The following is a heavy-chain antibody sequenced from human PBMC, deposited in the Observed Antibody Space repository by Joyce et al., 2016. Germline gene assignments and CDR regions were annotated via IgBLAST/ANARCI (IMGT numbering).Heavy chain of an antibody. Sequence: QVQLVESGGGVVQPGRSLRLSCAASGFDFSNYAMHWVRQAPGKGLEWVALISYDGTNKQYADSVVGRSTISRDNSIYTMYLQMRNLRPEDTAIYYCAKDSYSFGVFDSCGQGMLVTVSS. V-gene: IGHV3-30-3*01. CDR3: AKDSYSFGVFDS. J-gene: IGHJ4*02. D-gene: IGHD5-18*01. CDR1: GFDFSNYA. CDR2: ISYDGTNK.